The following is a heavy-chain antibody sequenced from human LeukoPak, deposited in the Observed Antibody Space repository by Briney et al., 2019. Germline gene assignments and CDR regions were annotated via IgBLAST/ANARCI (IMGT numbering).Heavy chain of an antibody. J-gene: IGHJ4*02. Sequence: PGGSLRRSCAASGFTFGTYAMSWVRQAPGKGLEWVSTISGSGGRTYYEDSVKGRFTISRDKSKNTLYLQMNRLRAEDTAVYNCAKDYSGSYYALDYWGQGTLVTVSS. D-gene: IGHD1-26*01. CDR3: AKDYSGSYYALDY. CDR2: ISGSGGRT. CDR1: GFTFGTYA. V-gene: IGHV3-23*01.